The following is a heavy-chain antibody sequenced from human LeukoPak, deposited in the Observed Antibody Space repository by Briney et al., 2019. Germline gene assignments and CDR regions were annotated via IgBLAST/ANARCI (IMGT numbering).Heavy chain of an antibody. CDR1: GFTFSSYA. J-gene: IGHJ4*02. Sequence: GSLRLSCAASGFTFSSYAMSWVRQAPGKGLEWVGRIKSKTDGGTTDYAAPVKGRFTISRDDPKNTLYLQMNSLKTEDTAVYYCTTYDSSGYYSFDYWGQGTLVTVSS. V-gene: IGHV3-15*01. CDR3: TTYDSSGYYSFDY. CDR2: IKSKTDGGTT. D-gene: IGHD3-22*01.